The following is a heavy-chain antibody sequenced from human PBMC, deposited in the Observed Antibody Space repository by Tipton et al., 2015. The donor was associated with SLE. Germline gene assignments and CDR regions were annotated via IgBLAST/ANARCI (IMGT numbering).Heavy chain of an antibody. D-gene: IGHD3-22*01. J-gene: IGHJ3*02. Sequence: SLRLSCAASGFTFSNAWMSWVRQAPGKGLEWVGRIKSKTDGGTTDYAAPVKGRFTISRDDSKKTLYLQMNSLKTEDTAVYYCTTGIVWDAFDIWGQGTMVTVSS. CDR2: IKSKTDGGTT. CDR3: TTGIVWDAFDI. V-gene: IGHV3-15*01. CDR1: GFTFSNAW.